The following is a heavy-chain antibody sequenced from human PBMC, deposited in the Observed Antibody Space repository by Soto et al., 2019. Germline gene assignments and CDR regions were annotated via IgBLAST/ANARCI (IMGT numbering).Heavy chain of an antibody. CDR1: GGSISSGDYY. V-gene: IGHV4-61*08. J-gene: IGHJ5*02. Sequence: SETLSLTCTVSGGSISSGDYYWSWIRQPPGKGLEWIGDIYYSGNTNYNPSLKSRVTISLDTSNNQFSLKLTSVTAADTAVYYCAKGGVSWGLTPASRKVNWFDPWGQGTVVTVSS. D-gene: IGHD2-2*01. CDR3: AKGGVSWGLTPASRKVNWFDP. CDR2: IYYSGNT.